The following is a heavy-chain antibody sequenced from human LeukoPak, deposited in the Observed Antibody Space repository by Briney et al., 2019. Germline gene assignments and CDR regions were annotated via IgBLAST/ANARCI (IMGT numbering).Heavy chain of an antibody. V-gene: IGHV3-11*01. CDR2: ISRSGDSL. D-gene: IGHD3-9*01. CDR1: GFPFRDYY. J-gene: IGHJ6*02. Sequence: GGSLRLSCAASGFPFRDYYMTWIRQAPGKGLEWISYISRSGDSLYYADSVEGRFTISRDNAKNSLFLQMNSLRADDTAVHYCAREVVIFPDYYYYGMDVWGQGTTVTVSS. CDR3: AREVVIFPDYYYYGMDV.